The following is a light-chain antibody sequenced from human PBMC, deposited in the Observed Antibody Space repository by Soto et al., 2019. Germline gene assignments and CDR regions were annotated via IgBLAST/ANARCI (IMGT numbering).Light chain of an antibody. V-gene: IGLV2-23*02. CDR1: SCDVGSYNL. Sequence: QSVLTQPASVSGSPGQSITISCTGTSCDVGSYNLVSWYQQHPGKAPKLMIYEVSKRPSGVSNRFPGSKSGNTASLTISGLQAEDEADYYCCSYAGSSTLFGTGTKVTVL. CDR3: CSYAGSSTL. J-gene: IGLJ1*01. CDR2: EVS.